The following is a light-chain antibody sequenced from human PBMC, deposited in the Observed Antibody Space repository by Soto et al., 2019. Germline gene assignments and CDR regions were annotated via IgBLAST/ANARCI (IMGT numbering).Light chain of an antibody. V-gene: IGLV2-14*04. CDR3: STYRSGSTHYV. J-gene: IGLJ1*01. CDR1: SSDVGGYNY. CDR2: DVS. Sequence: PGQSITISCTGTSSDVGGYNYVSWYQQHPDKAPKVMIYDVSSLPSGVSNRFSGSKSGNTASLTISGLQAEDEADYYCSTYRSGSTHYVFGTGTKVTVL.